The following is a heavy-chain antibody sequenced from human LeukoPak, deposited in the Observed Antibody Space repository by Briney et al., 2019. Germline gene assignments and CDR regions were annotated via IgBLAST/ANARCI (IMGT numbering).Heavy chain of an antibody. V-gene: IGHV3-30*18. CDR3: AKDHSDYWNEAGGMDV. CDR1: RFTFGSYS. D-gene: IGHD1-1*01. CDR2: ISYDGSNK. J-gene: IGHJ6*02. Sequence: PGGSLRLSCAASRFTFGSYSMNWVRQAPGKGLEWVAVISYDGSNKYYADSVKGRFTISRDNSKNTLYLQMNSLRAEDTAVYYCAKDHSDYWNEAGGMDVWGQGTTVTVSS.